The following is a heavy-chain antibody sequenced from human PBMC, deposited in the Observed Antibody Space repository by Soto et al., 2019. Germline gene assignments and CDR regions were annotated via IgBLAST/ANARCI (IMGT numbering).Heavy chain of an antibody. CDR1: GFTFSSYS. D-gene: IGHD2-8*01. J-gene: IGHJ5*02. Sequence: GESLKISCAASGFTFSSYSMNWVRQAPGKGLEWVSSISSSSTYIYYADSVKGRFTISRDNAKNSLYLQMNSLRAEDTAVYYCARDWVYTPIPADNWFDPWGQGTLVTVSS. V-gene: IGHV3-21*01. CDR3: ARDWVYTPIPADNWFDP. CDR2: ISSSSTYI.